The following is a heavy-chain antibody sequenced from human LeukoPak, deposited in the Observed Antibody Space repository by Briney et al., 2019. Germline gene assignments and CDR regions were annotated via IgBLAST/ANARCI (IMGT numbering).Heavy chain of an antibody. CDR3: ARTLDTTGYFRNFDY. CDR1: GGSFRGYY. J-gene: IGHJ4*02. D-gene: IGHD3-9*01. CDR2: ISHSGGT. V-gene: IGHV4-34*01. Sequence: PSETLSLTCGLYGGSFRGYYWSWIRQTPGKGLEWIGEISHSGGTNYNPSLKSRGTISEETSKNQFSLTLYSVTAADTAVYYCARTLDTTGYFRNFDYWGQGSPVTVSS.